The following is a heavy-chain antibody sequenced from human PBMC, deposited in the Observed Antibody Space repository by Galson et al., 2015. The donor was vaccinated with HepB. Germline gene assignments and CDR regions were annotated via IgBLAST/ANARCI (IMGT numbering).Heavy chain of an antibody. V-gene: IGHV3-21*01. J-gene: IGHJ6*02. CDR1: GFTFSSYS. Sequence: SLGLSCAASGFTFSSYSMNWVRQAPGKGLEWVSSISSSSSYIYYADSVKGRFTISRDNAKNSLYLQMNSLRAEDTAVYYCAQGWPLGYYYYGMDVWGQGTTVTVSS. CDR2: ISSSSSYI. CDR3: AQGWPLGYYYYGMDV. D-gene: IGHD6-19*01.